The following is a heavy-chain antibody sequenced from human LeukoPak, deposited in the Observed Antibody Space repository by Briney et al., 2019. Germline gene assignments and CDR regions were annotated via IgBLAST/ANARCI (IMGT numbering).Heavy chain of an antibody. CDR1: GFTFTSYG. CDR3: ARGFSYGSDYFDH. CDR2: IKQDGSEK. D-gene: IGHD5-18*01. J-gene: IGHJ4*02. Sequence: PGGSLRLSCAASGFTFTSYGMSWVRQTPGKGLEWVAIIKQDGSEKFYVDSVKGRFTISRDNAKNSLYLQMNTLRAEDTAVYFCARGFSYGSDYFDHWGQGTPVTVSS. V-gene: IGHV3-7*03.